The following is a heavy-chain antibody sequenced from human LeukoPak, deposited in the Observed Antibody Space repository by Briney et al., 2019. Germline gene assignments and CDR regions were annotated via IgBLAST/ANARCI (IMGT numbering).Heavy chain of an antibody. Sequence: GGSLRLSCAASGFTFSSYAMHWVRQAPGKGLEYVSAISSNGGSTYYANSVKGRFTISRGNSKNTLYLQMGSLRAEDMAVYYCARRNYYDSSGYYYSAFDYWGQGTLVTVSS. CDR3: ARRNYYDSSGYYYSAFDY. CDR2: ISSNGGST. D-gene: IGHD3-22*01. J-gene: IGHJ4*02. CDR1: GFTFSSYA. V-gene: IGHV3-64*01.